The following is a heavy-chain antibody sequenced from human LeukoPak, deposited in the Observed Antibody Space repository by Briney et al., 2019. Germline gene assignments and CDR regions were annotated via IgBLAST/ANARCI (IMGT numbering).Heavy chain of an antibody. Sequence: ASVKVSCKASGYTFTGYYMHWVRQAPGQGLEWMGIINPSGGSTSYAQKFQGRVTMTRDMSTSTVYMELSSLRSEDTAVYYCARDPSGLSPIFGEGWFDPWGQGTLVTVSS. CDR1: GYTFTGYY. J-gene: IGHJ5*02. CDR2: INPSGGST. D-gene: IGHD3-10*01. V-gene: IGHV1-46*01. CDR3: ARDPSGLSPIFGEGWFDP.